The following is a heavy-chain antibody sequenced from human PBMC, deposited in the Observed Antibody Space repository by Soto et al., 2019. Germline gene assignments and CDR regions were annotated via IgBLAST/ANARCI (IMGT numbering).Heavy chain of an antibody. CDR2: INYDGYS. CDR1: GGSITNYY. V-gene: IGHV4-59*08. D-gene: IGHD3-10*01. Sequence: QVQLQESGPGLVKPSETLSLTCTVSGGSITNYYCSWFRPPPGKGLEWIGYINYDGYSAYNLSLKRRVTLSRDASKTQFSLMLESVTATDTAVYYCARHGFGPLHGLVDVWGPGTTVIVSS. CDR3: ARHGFGPLHGLVDV. J-gene: IGHJ6*02.